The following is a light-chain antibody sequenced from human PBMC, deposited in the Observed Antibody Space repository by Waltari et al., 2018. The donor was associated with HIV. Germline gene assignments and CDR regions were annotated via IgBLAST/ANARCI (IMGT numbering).Light chain of an antibody. Sequence: QSVLTQPPSVSAAHGQKVTIPCTGSSSNIAHNQVTWYQELPGTAPKLLIYDNNKRPSGIPDRFSGSKSGTSATLGITGLQTGDEADYYCGTWDSSLRAEVFGTGTKVTVL. CDR1: SSNIAHNQ. CDR3: GTWDSSLRAEV. V-gene: IGLV1-51*01. J-gene: IGLJ1*01. CDR2: DNN.